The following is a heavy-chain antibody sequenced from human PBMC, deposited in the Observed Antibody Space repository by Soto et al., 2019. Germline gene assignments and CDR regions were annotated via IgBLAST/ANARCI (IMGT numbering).Heavy chain of an antibody. J-gene: IGHJ4*02. D-gene: IGHD3-22*01. CDR2: ISGSGGST. CDR3: AKAGYEYYYDSSGYEGYYFDY. CDR1: GFTFSSYA. V-gene: IGHV3-23*01. Sequence: GGSLRLSCAASGFTFSSYAMSWVRQAPGKGLEWVSAISGSGGSTYYADSVKGWFTISRDNSKNTLYLQMNSLRAEDTAVYYCAKAGYEYYYDSSGYEGYYFDYWGQGTLVTVSS.